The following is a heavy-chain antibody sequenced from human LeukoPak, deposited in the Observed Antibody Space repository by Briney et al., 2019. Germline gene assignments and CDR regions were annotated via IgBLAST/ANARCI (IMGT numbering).Heavy chain of an antibody. D-gene: IGHD6-13*01. Sequence: PGRSLRLSCAASGFTFSSYGMHWVRQAPGKGLEWVAVISYDGSNKYYADSVKGRFTISRDNSKNTLYLQMNSLRAEDTAVYYCAKEGVSSWYVVNWFDPWGQGTLVTVSS. CDR2: ISYDGSNK. CDR3: AKEGVSSWYVVNWFDP. J-gene: IGHJ5*02. CDR1: GFTFSSYG. V-gene: IGHV3-30*18.